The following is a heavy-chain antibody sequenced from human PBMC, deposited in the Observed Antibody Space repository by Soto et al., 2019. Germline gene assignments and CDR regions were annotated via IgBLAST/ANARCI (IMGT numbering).Heavy chain of an antibody. V-gene: IGHV3-66*01. Sequence: GGSMRLSCVATEFIINNYWMSWVRQAPGKGLEWVSVIYSSGSTYYADSVKGRFTISRDNSKNTLYLQMNSLRAEDTAVDYCAKADPFKFSGISVFYSLDQGTLVTVSS. D-gene: IGHD1-26*01. CDR2: IYSSGST. CDR1: EFIINNYW. CDR3: AKADPFKFSGISVFYS. J-gene: IGHJ5*01.